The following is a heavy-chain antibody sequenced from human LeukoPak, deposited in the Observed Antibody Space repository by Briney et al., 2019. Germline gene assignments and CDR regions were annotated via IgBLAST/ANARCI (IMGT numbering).Heavy chain of an antibody. CDR1: GGSFSGYY. D-gene: IGHD2/OR15-2a*01. Sequence: SETLSLTCAVYGGSFSGYYLTWIRQSPGKGLEWIGKINHSGSITYNPSLESRVTISVDTSKNQFSLKLTSVTAADTAVYYCARDLPFAAWGQGILVTVSS. CDR3: ARDLPFAA. J-gene: IGHJ5*02. V-gene: IGHV4-34*01. CDR2: INHSGSI.